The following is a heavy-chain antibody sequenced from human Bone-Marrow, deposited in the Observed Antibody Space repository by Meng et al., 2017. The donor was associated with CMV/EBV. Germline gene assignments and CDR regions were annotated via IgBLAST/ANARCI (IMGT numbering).Heavy chain of an antibody. J-gene: IGHJ4*02. CDR2: INPNGGGT. D-gene: IGHD5-12*01. Sequence: ASVKVSCKASGYTFSDYYIHWVRQAPGQGPEWMGWINPNGGGTDYAQKFEGRVTMTRDTSITTAYMELSGLRFDDTAVYYRARTDIVATIYFGYWGQGTQVTVSS. CDR1: GYTFSDYY. V-gene: IGHV1-2*02. CDR3: ARTDIVATIYFGY.